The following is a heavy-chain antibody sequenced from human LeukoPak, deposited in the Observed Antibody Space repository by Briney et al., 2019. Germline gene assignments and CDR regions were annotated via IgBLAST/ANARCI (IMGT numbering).Heavy chain of an antibody. Sequence: SETLSLTCTVSGGSISSSSYYWGWIRQPPGKGLEWIGSIYHSGSTYYNPSLKSRVTISVDKSKNQFSLKLSSVTAADTAVYYCARDPYCGGDCPYYFDYWGQGTLVTVSS. CDR2: IYHSGST. D-gene: IGHD2-21*02. V-gene: IGHV4-39*07. CDR3: ARDPYCGGDCPYYFDY. J-gene: IGHJ4*02. CDR1: GGSISSSSYY.